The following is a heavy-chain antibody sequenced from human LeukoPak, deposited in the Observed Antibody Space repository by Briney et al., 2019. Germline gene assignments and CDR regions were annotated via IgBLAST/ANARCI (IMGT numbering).Heavy chain of an antibody. CDR3: ARGGDYDY. CDR2: IYYSGST. CDR1: GSSISSYY. V-gene: IGHV4-59*01. Sequence: SETLSLTCTVSGSSISSYYWSWIRQPPGKGLEWIGYIYYSGSTNYNPSLESRVTISVDTSKNQFSLKLSSVTAADTAVYYCARGGDYDYWGQGTLVTVSS. J-gene: IGHJ4*02. D-gene: IGHD4-17*01.